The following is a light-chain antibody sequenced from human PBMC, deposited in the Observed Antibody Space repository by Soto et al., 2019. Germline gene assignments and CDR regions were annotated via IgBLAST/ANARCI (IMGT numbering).Light chain of an antibody. CDR1: QSVSGY. CDR2: DAS. CDR3: QQRSNWPST. J-gene: IGKJ4*01. Sequence: EIVLTQSPATLSLSPGERATLSCRASQSVSGYLAWYQQKPGQAPRLLMYDASNRATGIPARFSGSGSGTDXTLTIXSXXXXXXXVYYXQQRSNWPSTFGGGTKVEIK. V-gene: IGKV3-11*01.